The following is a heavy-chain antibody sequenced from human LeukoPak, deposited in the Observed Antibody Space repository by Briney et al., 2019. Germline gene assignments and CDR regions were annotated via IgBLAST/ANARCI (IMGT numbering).Heavy chain of an antibody. V-gene: IGHV3-30*02. Sequence: GGSLRLSCAASGFTFSSYGMHWVRQAPGKGLEWVAFIRYDGSNKYYADSVKGRFTISRDNSKNTLYLQMNSLRAEDTAVYYCARGYSSSWYLDYWGQGTLVTVSS. CDR1: GFTFSSYG. J-gene: IGHJ4*02. D-gene: IGHD6-13*01. CDR3: ARGYSSSWYLDY. CDR2: IRYDGSNK.